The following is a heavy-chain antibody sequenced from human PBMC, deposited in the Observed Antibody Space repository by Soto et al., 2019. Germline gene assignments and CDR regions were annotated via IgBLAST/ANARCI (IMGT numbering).Heavy chain of an antibody. CDR3: ARESYDSTGFYPSMDV. D-gene: IGHD3-22*01. J-gene: IGHJ6*02. V-gene: IGHV3-33*01. Sequence: PGGSLRLSCVASVFSLSSNVMHWVRQAPGKGLEWVSALWYDGNNKNYAESVKGRFTISRDNSKTTLYLEMNSLRREDTAVYYCARESYDSTGFYPSMDVWGQGTAVTVSS. CDR1: VFSLSSNV. CDR2: LWYDGNNK.